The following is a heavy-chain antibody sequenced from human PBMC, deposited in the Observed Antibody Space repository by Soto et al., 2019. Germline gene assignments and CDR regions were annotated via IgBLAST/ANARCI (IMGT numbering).Heavy chain of an antibody. CDR2: IKNKANSYTT. J-gene: IGHJ4*02. Sequence: EVQLVESGGGLVQPGGSLRLSCAASGFTFSAHYMDWVRQAPGKGLEWVGRIKNKANSYTTEYAASVEGRFTISREDSPHALYLQMNSLKTEATAVYYCARVSLVGPSGGRYFDYWGQGSQVSVSS. CDR1: GFTFSAHY. CDR3: ARVSLVGPSGGRYFDY. V-gene: IGHV3-72*01. D-gene: IGHD1-26*01.